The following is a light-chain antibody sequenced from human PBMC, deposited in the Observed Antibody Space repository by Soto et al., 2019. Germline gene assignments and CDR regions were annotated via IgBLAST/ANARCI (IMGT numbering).Light chain of an antibody. CDR1: SSNIGAGYD. CDR2: GHS. J-gene: IGLJ3*02. Sequence: QLVLTQPPSVSGAPGQRVTISCTGSSSNIGAGYDVHWFQQLPGTAPKLLIYGHSNRPSGVPDRFSGSKSGTSASLAITGLQAEDEADYYCQSYDGRLSGWVFGGGTQLTVL. CDR3: QSYDGRLSGWV. V-gene: IGLV1-40*01.